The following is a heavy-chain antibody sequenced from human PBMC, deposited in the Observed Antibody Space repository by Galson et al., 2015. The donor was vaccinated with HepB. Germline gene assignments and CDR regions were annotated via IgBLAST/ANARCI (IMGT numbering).Heavy chain of an antibody. CDR3: ARELLGAGGY. Sequence: SLRLSCAASEFSISNSWMDWVRQAPGKGLEWVANIKKDGSAKYYLDSVKGRFTISRDNSKNSLYLQMDSLRAEDTAVYYCARELLGAGGYWGQGTLVTVSS. CDR2: IKKDGSAK. V-gene: IGHV3-7*01. CDR1: EFSISNSW. J-gene: IGHJ4*02. D-gene: IGHD7-27*01.